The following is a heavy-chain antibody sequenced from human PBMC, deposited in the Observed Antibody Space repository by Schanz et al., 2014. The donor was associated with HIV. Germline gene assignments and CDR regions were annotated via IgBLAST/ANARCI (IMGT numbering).Heavy chain of an antibody. Sequence: VHLVESGGGVGRPGRSLRLSCAASGFTFDSYGIHWVRQPPGKGLEWLSTLSGSGDRTYYADSVKGRVTISRDNAKNSLFLQMESLRAEDTAVYYCARDGGEVWGQGTTVTVSS. CDR2: LSGSGDRT. CDR1: GFTFDSYG. D-gene: IGHD3-16*01. CDR3: ARDGGEV. J-gene: IGHJ6*02. V-gene: IGHV3-23*04.